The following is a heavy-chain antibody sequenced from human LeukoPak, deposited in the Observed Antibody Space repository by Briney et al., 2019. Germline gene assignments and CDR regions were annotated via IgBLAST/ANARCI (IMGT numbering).Heavy chain of an antibody. CDR1: GGSISSSSYY. CDR2: IYYSGST. CDR3: ARRSYYDSSGYVPFDY. V-gene: IGHV4-39*07. Sequence: SDTLSLTCTVSGGSISSSSYYWGWIRQPPGKGLEWIGSIYYSGSTYYNPSLESRVTISVDTSKNQFSLKLSSVTAADTAVYYCARRSYYDSSGYVPFDYWGQGTLVTVSS. D-gene: IGHD3-22*01. J-gene: IGHJ4*02.